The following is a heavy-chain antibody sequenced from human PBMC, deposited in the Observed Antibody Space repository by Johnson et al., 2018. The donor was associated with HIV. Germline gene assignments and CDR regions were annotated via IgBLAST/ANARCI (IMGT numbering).Heavy chain of an antibody. Sequence: EVQLVESGGGLVQPGRSLRLSCAASGFNFDDYAMHWVRQAPGKGLEWVSVIYSGGSTYYADSVKGRFTISRDNSKNSLYLQMNRLRAEDTAVYYCVKGDLLGAFDIWGQGTMVTVSS. CDR2: IYSGGST. CDR1: GFNFDDYA. V-gene: IGHV3-66*01. J-gene: IGHJ3*02. D-gene: IGHD1-26*01. CDR3: VKGDLLGAFDI.